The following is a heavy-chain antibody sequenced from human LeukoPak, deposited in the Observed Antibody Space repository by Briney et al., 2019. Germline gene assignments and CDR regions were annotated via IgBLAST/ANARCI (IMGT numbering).Heavy chain of an antibody. CDR2: INPSGGST. CDR3: ARDLIGDFYGSGQDY. J-gene: IGHJ4*02. V-gene: IGHV1-46*01. CDR1: GYTFTTYY. D-gene: IGHD3-10*01. Sequence: ASVKVSCKASGYTFTTYYMHWVRRAPGQGLEWMGIINPSGGSTSYAQKFQARVTMTRDTSTSKVYMELSSLRSEDTAVYYCARDLIGDFYGSGQDYWGQGTLVTVSS.